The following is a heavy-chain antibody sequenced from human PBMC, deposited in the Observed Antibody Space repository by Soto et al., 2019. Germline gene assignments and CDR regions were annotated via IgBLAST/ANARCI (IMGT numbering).Heavy chain of an antibody. Sequence: GGSLRLSCAASGFTFSDYYMSWIRQAPGKGLERVSYISSCGSTIYYADSVKGRFTISRDNAKNSLYLQRNSLRAEDTAVYYCARDGDSSGYYYYGMDVWGQGTTVTVSS. CDR1: GFTFSDYY. V-gene: IGHV3-11*01. D-gene: IGHD3-22*01. CDR2: ISSCGSTI. CDR3: ARDGDSSGYYYYGMDV. J-gene: IGHJ6*02.